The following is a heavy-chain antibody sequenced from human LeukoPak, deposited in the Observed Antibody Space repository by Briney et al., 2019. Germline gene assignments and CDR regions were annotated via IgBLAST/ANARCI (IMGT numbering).Heavy chain of an antibody. Sequence: KPGGSLRLSCAASGFTFSDYYMNWIRQAPGKGLEWVSYISTTGSTIYYADSVKGRFTISRDNAKDSLYLQLNSLRAEDTAVYYCARRAYSDKAFDYWGQGTLVTVSS. CDR1: GFTFSDYY. CDR3: ARRAYSDKAFDY. D-gene: IGHD1-26*01. J-gene: IGHJ4*02. V-gene: IGHV3-11*04. CDR2: ISTTGSTI.